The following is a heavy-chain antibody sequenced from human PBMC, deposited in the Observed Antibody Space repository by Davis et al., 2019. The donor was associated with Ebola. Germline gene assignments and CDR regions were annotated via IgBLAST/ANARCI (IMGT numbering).Heavy chain of an antibody. D-gene: IGHD6-19*01. J-gene: IGHJ6*04. CDR3: VKRATVKVAGANYYNAMDV. CDR2: ISGSGGDP. V-gene: IGHV3-23*01. Sequence: PGGSLRLSCAASGFTFNSYAMNWVRQAPGKGLEWVSRISGSGGDPHYADSVKGRFTISRDNSKNTLYLQMNSLRAEDTAVFYCVKRATVKVAGANYYNAMDVWGKGTTVTVSS. CDR1: GFTFNSYA.